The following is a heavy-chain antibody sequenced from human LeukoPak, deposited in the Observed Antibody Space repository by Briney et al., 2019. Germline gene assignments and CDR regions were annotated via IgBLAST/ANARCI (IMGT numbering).Heavy chain of an antibody. V-gene: IGHV4-39*01. D-gene: IGHD5-12*01. J-gene: IGHJ4*02. Sequence: SETLSLTCTVSADSISSSSHHWGWIRQSPGKGLERIGSIYYGRTTYYNPSLNSRVTISVVTSKNQFSLQLHSVTAADTAVYYCVRHDGRGGATMGALDSWGQGSLVTVSS. CDR1: ADSISSSSHH. CDR2: IYYGRTT. CDR3: VRHDGRGGATMGALDS.